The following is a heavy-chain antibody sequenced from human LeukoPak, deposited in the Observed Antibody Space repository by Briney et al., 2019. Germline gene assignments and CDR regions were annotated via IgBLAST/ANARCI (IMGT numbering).Heavy chain of an antibody. CDR3: AKDSLMATYYFDN. CDR1: GFSFSSYS. V-gene: IGHV3-21*01. Sequence: PGGSLRLSCAASGFSFSSYSMNWVRQAPGKGLEWVSSISSSSNYIYYADSVRGRFTISRDNAKNSLYLQMNSLRAEDTAVYYCAKDSLMATYYFDNWGQGTLVTVSS. D-gene: IGHD2-8*01. J-gene: IGHJ4*02. CDR2: ISSSSNYI.